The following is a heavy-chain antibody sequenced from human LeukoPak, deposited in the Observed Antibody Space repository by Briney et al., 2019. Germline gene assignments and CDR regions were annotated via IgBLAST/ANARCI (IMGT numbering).Heavy chain of an antibody. D-gene: IGHD6-13*01. CDR3: ARVLSPYSSSWPDY. CDR2: ISSSGSTI. V-gene: IGHV3-11*04. Sequence: GGSLRLSCAASGFTFSDYYMSWIRQAPGKGLEWVSYISSSGSTIYYADSVKGRFTISRDNAKNSLYLQMNSLRAEDTAVYYCARVLSPYSSSWPDYWGQGTLVTVSS. CDR1: GFTFSDYY. J-gene: IGHJ4*02.